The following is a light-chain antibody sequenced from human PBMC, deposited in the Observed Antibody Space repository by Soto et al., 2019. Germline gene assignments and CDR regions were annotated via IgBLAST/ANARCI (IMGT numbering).Light chain of an antibody. CDR1: QDVGRW. J-gene: IGKJ1*01. Sequence: DIQMTQSPSSLSASVGDTVTITCRSSQDVGRWLSWYQQKTGKAPKILIFATSTLQSGVPSRFSGSGSGTEFTLTIASLQPDDFATYYCQHYNSYSEAFGQGTKVDIK. V-gene: IGKV1D-16*01. CDR3: QHYNSYSEA. CDR2: ATS.